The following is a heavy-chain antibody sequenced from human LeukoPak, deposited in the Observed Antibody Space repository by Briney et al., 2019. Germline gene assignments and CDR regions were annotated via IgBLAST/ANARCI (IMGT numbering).Heavy chain of an antibody. J-gene: IGHJ4*02. CDR3: GRDLPTVTSIDY. V-gene: IGHV3-21*06. Sequence: GGSLRLSCAASGFIFSTYSMNWVRQAPGKGLEWVSSISSSSTYIYYADSLKGRFTISRDNAKNSLYLQMNSLRAEDTAVYYCGRDLPTVTSIDYWGQGTLVTVSS. D-gene: IGHD4-17*01. CDR2: ISSSSTYI. CDR1: GFIFSTYS.